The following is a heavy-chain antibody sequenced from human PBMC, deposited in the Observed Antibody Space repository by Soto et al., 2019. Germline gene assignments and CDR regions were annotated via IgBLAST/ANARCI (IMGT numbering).Heavy chain of an antibody. Sequence: VGSLRLSCEASGFAFSSYAMHWVRQAPGKGLEWVGVISYDGNYIYYADSVKGRFTISRDNSKNTLYVQVNSLRPEDTAVYYCAKGILSATIGPYAMDVWGQGTTVTVSS. V-gene: IGHV3-30*18. CDR1: GFAFSSYA. CDR2: ISYDGNYI. D-gene: IGHD3-16*01. J-gene: IGHJ6*02. CDR3: AKGILSATIGPYAMDV.